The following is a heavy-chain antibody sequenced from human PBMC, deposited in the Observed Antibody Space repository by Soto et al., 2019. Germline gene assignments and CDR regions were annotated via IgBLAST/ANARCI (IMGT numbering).Heavy chain of an antibody. J-gene: IGHJ6*03. V-gene: IGHV3-23*01. CDR3: AKFSPTELREYYYYMDV. CDR2: ISGSGGST. CDR1: GFTFSSYA. D-gene: IGHD1-26*01. Sequence: EVQLLESGGGLVQPGGSLRLSCAASGFTFSSYAMSWVRQAPGKGLEWVSAISGSGGSTYYADSVKGRFTISRDNSKNTLYLQMNSLRAEDTAVYYCAKFSPTELREYYYYMDVWGKGTTVTVSS.